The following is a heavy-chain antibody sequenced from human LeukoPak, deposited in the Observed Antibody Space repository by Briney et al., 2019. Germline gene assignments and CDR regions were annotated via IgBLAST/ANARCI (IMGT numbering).Heavy chain of an antibody. CDR2: ISSSSSTI. V-gene: IGHV3-48*04. CDR1: GFTFSSYS. CDR3: ATQIDYDFWSGYYGY. Sequence: PGGSLRLSCAASGFTFSSYSMNWVRQAPGKGLEWVSYISSSSSTIYYADSVKGRFTISRDNSKNTLYLQMNSLRAEDTAVYYCATQIDYDFWSGYYGYWGQGTLVTVSS. D-gene: IGHD3-3*01. J-gene: IGHJ4*02.